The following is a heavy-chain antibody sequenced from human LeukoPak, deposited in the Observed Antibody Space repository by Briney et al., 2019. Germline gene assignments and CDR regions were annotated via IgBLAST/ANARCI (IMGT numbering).Heavy chain of an antibody. CDR3: ARDMGY. CDR1: GFTVSSNY. CDR2: IYSGGST. D-gene: IGHD3-10*01. J-gene: IGHJ4*02. Sequence: VGSLRLSCAASGFTVSSNYMSWVLQAPGKWLEWGSVIYSGGSTYYADSVKGRFTISRDNYKNTVYLQMNSLRAEDTVVYYCARDMGYWGQGTLVTVSS. V-gene: IGHV3-66*01.